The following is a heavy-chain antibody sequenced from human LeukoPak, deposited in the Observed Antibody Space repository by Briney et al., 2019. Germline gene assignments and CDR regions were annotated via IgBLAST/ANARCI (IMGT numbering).Heavy chain of an antibody. CDR2: INPSGGST. CDR3: ARGGSLAVAPHLYYFDY. J-gene: IGHJ4*02. Sequence: GASVKVSFTASGYTFIAYYIHWVRQAPGQGLEWMGIINPSGGSTTYAQNFQGRVTMTRDTSTSAVYMELSSLGSEDTAVYYCARGGSLAVAPHLYYFDYWGQGTLVTVSS. D-gene: IGHD6-19*01. CDR1: GYTFIAYY. V-gene: IGHV1-46*01.